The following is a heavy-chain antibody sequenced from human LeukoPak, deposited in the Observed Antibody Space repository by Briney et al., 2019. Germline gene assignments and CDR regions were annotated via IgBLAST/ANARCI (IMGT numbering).Heavy chain of an antibody. V-gene: IGHV3-33*01. Sequence: GSLRLSCAASGFTFSSYGIHWVRQASGKGLEWGAIIWYDGTNKYYAASVKGRFTISRDNSKNTLYLQMNSLRAEDTAVYYCARDSCGGDCYPYTFDYWGQGTLVTVSS. J-gene: IGHJ4*02. D-gene: IGHD2-21*02. CDR2: IWYDGTNK. CDR1: GFTFSSYG. CDR3: ARDSCGGDCYPYTFDY.